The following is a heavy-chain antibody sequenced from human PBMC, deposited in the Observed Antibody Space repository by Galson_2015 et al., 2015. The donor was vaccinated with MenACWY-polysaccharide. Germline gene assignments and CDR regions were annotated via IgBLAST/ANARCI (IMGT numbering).Heavy chain of an antibody. CDR3: ARASPSPSMDV. Sequence: SETLSLTCTVSGGSISSYYWSWIRQPPGKGLEWIGYIYYNGSTNYNPSLKSRVTISVDTSKNQFSLKLSSVTAADTAVYYCARASPSPSMDVWGQGTTVTVSS. J-gene: IGHJ6*02. CDR1: GGSISSYY. V-gene: IGHV4-59*01. CDR2: IYYNGST.